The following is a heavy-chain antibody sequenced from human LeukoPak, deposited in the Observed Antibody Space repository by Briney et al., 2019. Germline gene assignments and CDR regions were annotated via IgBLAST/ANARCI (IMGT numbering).Heavy chain of an antibody. J-gene: IGHJ3*02. CDR2: INHSGST. CDR1: GGSFSGYY. CDR3: AREPTYNWNAYTDAFDI. V-gene: IGHV4-34*01. Sequence: SETLSLTCAVYGGSFSGYYWSWIRQPPGKGLEWIGEINHSGSTNYNPSLKSRVTISVDTSKNQFSLKLSSVTAADTAVYYCAREPTYNWNAYTDAFDIWGQGTMVTVSS. D-gene: IGHD1-20*01.